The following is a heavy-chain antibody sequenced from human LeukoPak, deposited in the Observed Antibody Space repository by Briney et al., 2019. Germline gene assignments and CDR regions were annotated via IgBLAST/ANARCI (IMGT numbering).Heavy chain of an antibody. Sequence: GRSLRLSCAASGFTFSSYGMHWVRQAPGKGLEWVAVIWYDGSNKYYADSVKGRFTISRDNSKNTLYLQMNSLRAEDTAVYYCARSSYSSSCTGWFDPWGQGTLVTVSS. CDR1: GFTFSSYG. CDR3: ARSSYSSSCTGWFDP. V-gene: IGHV3-33*01. J-gene: IGHJ5*02. D-gene: IGHD6-13*01. CDR2: IWYDGSNK.